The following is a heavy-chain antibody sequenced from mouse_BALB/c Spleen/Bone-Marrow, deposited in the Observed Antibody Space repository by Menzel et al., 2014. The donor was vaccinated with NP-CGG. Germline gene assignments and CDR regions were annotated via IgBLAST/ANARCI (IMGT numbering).Heavy chain of an antibody. CDR2: INNGGTYT. J-gene: IGHJ3*01. CDR3: ALNWDSAY. V-gene: IGHV5-6*01. Sequence: EVKLMESGGDLVKPGGSLKLSCAASGFTFSSYGMSWVRQTPDKRLEWVATINNGGTYTYYPDSVKGRFTISRDNAKNTLYLQMSNLKSEDTAMYYCALNWDSAYWGQGTLVTVSA. D-gene: IGHD4-1*02. CDR1: GFTFSSYG.